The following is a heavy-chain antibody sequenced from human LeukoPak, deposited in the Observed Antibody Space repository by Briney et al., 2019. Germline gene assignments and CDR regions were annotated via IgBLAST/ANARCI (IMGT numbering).Heavy chain of an antibody. CDR1: GGSISSYY. J-gene: IGHJ5*02. D-gene: IGHD2-15*01. CDR2: IYYSGST. CDR3: ARDLGYCSGGSCHWFDP. V-gene: IGHV4-59*12. Sequence: SETLSLTCTVSGGSISSYYWSWIRQPPGKGLEWIGYIYYSGSTNYNPSLKSRVTMSVDTSKNQFSLKLSSVTAADTAVYYCARDLGYCSGGSCHWFDPWGQGTLVTVSS.